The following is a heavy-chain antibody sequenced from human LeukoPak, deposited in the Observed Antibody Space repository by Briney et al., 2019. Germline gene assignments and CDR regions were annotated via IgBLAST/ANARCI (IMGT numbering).Heavy chain of an antibody. Sequence: PGGSLRLSCAASGFTFSSYEMNWVRQAPGKGLEWVSYISSSGSTIYYADSVKGRFTISRDNSKNTLYLQMNSLRAEDTAVYYCAKVVGATTESDDAFDTWGQGTMVTVSS. D-gene: IGHD1-26*01. CDR3: AKVVGATTESDDAFDT. V-gene: IGHV3-48*03. CDR2: ISSSGSTI. CDR1: GFTFSSYE. J-gene: IGHJ3*02.